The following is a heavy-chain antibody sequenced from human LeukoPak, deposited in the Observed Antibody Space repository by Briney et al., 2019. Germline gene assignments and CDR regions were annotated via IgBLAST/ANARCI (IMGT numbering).Heavy chain of an antibody. CDR1: GFTVSSNY. V-gene: IGHV3-66*01. J-gene: IGHJ4*02. D-gene: IGHD3-22*01. CDR3: ASLYYYDSGGRDY. Sequence: GGSLRLSCAASGFTVSSNYMSWVRQAPGKGLEWVSVVYSGGSTYYADFVKGRFTISRDNSKNTLYLQMNSLRAEDTAVYYCASLYYYDSGGRDYWGQGTLVTVSS. CDR2: VYSGGST.